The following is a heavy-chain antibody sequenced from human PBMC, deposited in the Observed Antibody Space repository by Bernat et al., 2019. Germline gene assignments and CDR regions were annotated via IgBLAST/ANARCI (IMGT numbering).Heavy chain of an antibody. V-gene: IGHV1-3*01. CDR3: ARVLGTMGFDP. CDR1: GYTFTSYA. J-gene: IGHJ5*02. CDR2: INAGNGNT. D-gene: IGHD1-7*01. Sequence: QVQLVQSGAEVKKPGASVKVSCKASGYTFTSYAMHWVRQAPGQRLEWMGWINAGNGNTKYSQKFQGRVTITRDTSANTAYMELSSLRSEDTAVYYCARVLGTMGFDPWGQGTLVTVSS.